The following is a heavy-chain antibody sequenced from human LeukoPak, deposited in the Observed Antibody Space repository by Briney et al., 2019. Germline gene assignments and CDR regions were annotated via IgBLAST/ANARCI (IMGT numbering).Heavy chain of an antibody. J-gene: IGHJ6*02. CDR2: IYYSGST. D-gene: IGHD6-13*01. CDR1: GGSISSGGYY. V-gene: IGHV4-61*08. CDR3: ARGVGSSWYTNYGMDV. Sequence: KPSQTLSLTCTVSGGSISSGGYYWSWIRQHPGKGLEWIGYIYYSGSTNYNPSLKSRVTISVDTSKNQFSLKLSSVTAADTAVYYCARGVGSSWYTNYGMDVWGQGTTVTVSS.